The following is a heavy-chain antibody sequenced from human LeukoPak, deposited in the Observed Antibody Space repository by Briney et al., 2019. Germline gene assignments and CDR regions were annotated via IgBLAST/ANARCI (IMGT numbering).Heavy chain of an antibody. D-gene: IGHD4-17*01. V-gene: IGHV4-34*01. CDR1: GGSFSTYY. CDR3: ARDNQYNSASSDYGGTNFDS. J-gene: IGHJ4*02. CDR2: INHRGST. Sequence: SETLSLTCAVYGGSFSTYYWSWIRQPPGKGLEWIGEINHRGSTYSNPSLKSRVTISGDTSKNRFSLKLSSVTAADTAMYYCARDNQYNSASSDYGGTNFDSWGQGTLVTVSS.